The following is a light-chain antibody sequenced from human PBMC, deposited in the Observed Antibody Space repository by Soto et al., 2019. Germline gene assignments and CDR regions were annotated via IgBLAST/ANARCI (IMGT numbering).Light chain of an antibody. CDR1: QSVRSNY. V-gene: IGKV3-20*01. CDR3: QHYDGSPRT. Sequence: ETVLSKSPGTVSLSPGEKATLSCTTSQSVRSNYLAWYQQKPGQAPRLLIYGVFSRAAGIPDRFSGSGSGTEFTLTISGLEPEDSAVYYCQHYDGSPRTFGRGTKLEI. CDR2: GVF. J-gene: IGKJ2*01.